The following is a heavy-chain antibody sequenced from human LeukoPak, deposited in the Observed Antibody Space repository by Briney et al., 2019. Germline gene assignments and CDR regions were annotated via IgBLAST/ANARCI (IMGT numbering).Heavy chain of an antibody. J-gene: IGHJ4*02. Sequence: SVKVSCKASGGTLSSCALNWVRQAPGQGLEWIGRIIPIFAIVNYAQNFQGRVTITADKSTNTAYMELSSLRFEDTAFYYCARADSSGYSLDENFDYWGQGTLVTVSS. CDR3: ARADSSGYSLDENFDY. CDR1: GGTLSSCA. D-gene: IGHD3-22*01. CDR2: IIPIFAIV. V-gene: IGHV1-69*04.